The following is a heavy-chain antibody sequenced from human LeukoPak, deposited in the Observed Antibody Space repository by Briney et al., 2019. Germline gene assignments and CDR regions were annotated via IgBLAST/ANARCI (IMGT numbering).Heavy chain of an antibody. CDR3: AKDFFGATSDALDI. J-gene: IGHJ3*02. CDR2: ISWNSGSI. CDR1: GFTFDDYA. V-gene: IGHV3-9*01. D-gene: IGHD3-3*01. Sequence: GGSLRLSCAASGFTFDDYAMHWVRQAPGKGLESVSGISWNSGSIAYAESVKGRFTISRDNAKDSLYLQMNSLRAEDTALYYCAKDFFGATSDALDIWGQGTMVTVSS.